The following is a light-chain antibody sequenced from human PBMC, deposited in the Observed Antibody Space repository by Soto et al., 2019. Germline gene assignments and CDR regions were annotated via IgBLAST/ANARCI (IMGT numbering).Light chain of an antibody. CDR1: QSVSSN. V-gene: IGKV3-15*01. CDR2: EAS. CDR3: QQYNNWPLT. Sequence: EIVMTQSPATLSVSPGERATLSCRASQSVSSNLAWYQQKPGQAPRLLIYEASIRATGTPAWFSGSGSGTAFTLTISSPQSEDFAVYYCQQYNNWPLTFGGGNKVEIK. J-gene: IGKJ4*01.